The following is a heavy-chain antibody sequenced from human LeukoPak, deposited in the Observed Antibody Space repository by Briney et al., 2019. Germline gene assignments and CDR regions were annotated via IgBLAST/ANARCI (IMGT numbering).Heavy chain of an antibody. CDR2: ISSSSSYI. D-gene: IGHD2-15*01. Sequence: GGSLRLSCAASGFTFSSYVTSWVRQAPGKGLEWVSSISSSSSYIYYADSVKGRFTISRDNAKNSLYLQMNSLRAEDTAVYYCARDLGVVVVAATTPTDYWGQGTLVTVSS. J-gene: IGHJ4*02. V-gene: IGHV3-21*01. CDR3: ARDLGVVVVAATTPTDY. CDR1: GFTFSSYV.